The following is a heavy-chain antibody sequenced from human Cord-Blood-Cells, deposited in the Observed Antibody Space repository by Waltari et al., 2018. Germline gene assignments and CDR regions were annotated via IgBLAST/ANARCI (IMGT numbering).Heavy chain of an antibody. Sequence: QVQLVQSGAEVKKPGASVKVSCQDSGYTFTGYYMHWVRQAPGQGLEGMGWINPNSGGTNYAQKFQGRVTMTRDTSISTAYMELSRLRSVDTAVYYCVRVVRGPYYYYGMDVWGQGTTVTVSS. CDR1: GYTFTGYY. CDR3: VRVVRGPYYYYGMDV. CDR2: INPNSGGT. J-gene: IGHJ6*02. V-gene: IGHV1-2*02. D-gene: IGHD3-10*01.